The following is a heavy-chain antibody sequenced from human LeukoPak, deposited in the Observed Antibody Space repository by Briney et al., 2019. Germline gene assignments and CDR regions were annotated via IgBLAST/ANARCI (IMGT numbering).Heavy chain of an antibody. Sequence: ASVKVSCKASGYTFTSCGICWVRQAPGQGPEWMGWVSAYNGNTNYAQKFRGRVTMTTDTSTSTAYMELRSLRYDDTAAYYCARDAPQWRNTFDFWGQGTMITVS. D-gene: IGHD6-19*01. CDR2: VSAYNGNT. J-gene: IGHJ3*01. CDR1: GYTFTSCG. CDR3: ARDAPQWRNTFDF. V-gene: IGHV1-18*01.